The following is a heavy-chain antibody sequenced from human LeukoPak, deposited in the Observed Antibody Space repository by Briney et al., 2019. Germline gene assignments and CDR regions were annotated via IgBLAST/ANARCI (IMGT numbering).Heavy chain of an antibody. CDR3: ARGEDIVVVVAARDDAFDI. V-gene: IGHV1-3*01. CDR2: INAGNGNT. Sequence: ASVQVSCKASGYTFTSYAMHWVRQAPGQRLEWMGWINAGNGNTKYSQKFQGRVTITRDTSASTAYMELSSLRSEDTAVYYCARGEDIVVVVAARDDAFDIWGQGTMVTVSS. CDR1: GYTFTSYA. J-gene: IGHJ3*02. D-gene: IGHD2-15*01.